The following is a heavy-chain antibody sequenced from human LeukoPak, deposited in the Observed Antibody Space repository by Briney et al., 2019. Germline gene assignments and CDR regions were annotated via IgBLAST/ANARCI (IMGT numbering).Heavy chain of an antibody. J-gene: IGHJ5*02. D-gene: IGHD5-18*01. V-gene: IGHV4-34*01. CDR2: INHRGST. CDR3: AKGAGGFSYYNWFDP. CDR1: GGSFSGYY. Sequence: SETLSLTCAVYGGSFSGYYWSWIRQPPGKGLEWIGEINHRGSTNYKPSLKSRVTISVDTSKNQFSLKLSSVTAADTAIYYCAKGAGGFSYYNWFDPWGQGTLVTVSS.